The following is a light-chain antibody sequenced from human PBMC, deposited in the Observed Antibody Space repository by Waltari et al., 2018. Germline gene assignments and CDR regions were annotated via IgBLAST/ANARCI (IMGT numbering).Light chain of an antibody. CDR3: QSYDSSYPAV. V-gene: IGLV6-57*01. CDR2: EDN. CDR1: SDSIASSY. J-gene: IGLJ7*01. Sequence: NFMLTQPHSVSESPGQTVTISCTRSSDSIASSYVQWFQQRPCSSPTTVIFEDNQRPSGVPDRFSGSIDSSSNSASLTISGLQTEDEADYYCQSYDSSYPAVFGGGTQLTVL.